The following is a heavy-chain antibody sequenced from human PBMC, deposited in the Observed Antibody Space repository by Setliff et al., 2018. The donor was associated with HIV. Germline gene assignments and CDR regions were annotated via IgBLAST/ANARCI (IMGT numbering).Heavy chain of an antibody. D-gene: IGHD3-10*01. J-gene: IGHJ6*03. CDR2: IKQDGGEK. CDR3: ARDWVSLDRGTSMDV. Sequence: PGGSLRLSCAASEFIFSSYRMSWVRQAPGKGLEWVAYIKQDGGEKFYDDSVKGRFTISRDNAKNSLYLQMNSRRAEDTAVYYCARDWVSLDRGTSMDVWGKGTTVTVSS. V-gene: IGHV3-7*03. CDR1: EFIFSSYR.